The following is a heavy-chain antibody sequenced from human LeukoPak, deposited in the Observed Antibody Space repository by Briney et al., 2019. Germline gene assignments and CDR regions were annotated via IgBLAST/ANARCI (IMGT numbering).Heavy chain of an antibody. CDR2: IWYDGSNK. Sequence: GRSLRLSCAASGFTFSNYGMHWVRQAPGKGLGWVAVIWYDGSNKYYADSVKGRFTISRDNSKNTLYLQMNSLRAEDTAVYYCARYLDPTVVMETDYWGQGTLVTVSS. V-gene: IGHV3-33*01. CDR3: ARYLDPTVVMETDY. D-gene: IGHD4-23*01. J-gene: IGHJ4*02. CDR1: GFTFSNYG.